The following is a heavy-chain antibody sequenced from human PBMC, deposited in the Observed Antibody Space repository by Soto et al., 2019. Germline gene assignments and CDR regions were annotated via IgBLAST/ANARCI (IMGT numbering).Heavy chain of an antibody. D-gene: IGHD6-19*01. Sequence: GESLKISCMGSGYTFTDYWISWVRQTPGKGLEWMGRIDPTDSNTHYSPSFQGHVTISRDESLTAAYLQWSSLRASDTAIYYCARHRYSSEWEPLSFYGMDVWGQGTTVTVSS. V-gene: IGHV5-10-1*01. CDR2: IDPTDSNT. CDR1: GYTFTDYW. J-gene: IGHJ6*02. CDR3: ARHRYSSEWEPLSFYGMDV.